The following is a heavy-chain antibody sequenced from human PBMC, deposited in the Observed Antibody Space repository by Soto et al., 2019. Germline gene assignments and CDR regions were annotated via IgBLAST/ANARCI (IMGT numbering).Heavy chain of an antibody. V-gene: IGHV1-18*01. CDR1: GYTFTSYG. J-gene: IGHJ5*02. Sequence: GASVKVSCKASGYTFTSYGISWVRQAPGQGLEWMGWISAYNGNTNYAQKLQGRVTMTTDTSTSTAYMELRSLRSDDTAVYYCAREEYSSGNTNWFDPWGQGTLVTVS. CDR2: ISAYNGNT. D-gene: IGHD6-19*01. CDR3: AREEYSSGNTNWFDP.